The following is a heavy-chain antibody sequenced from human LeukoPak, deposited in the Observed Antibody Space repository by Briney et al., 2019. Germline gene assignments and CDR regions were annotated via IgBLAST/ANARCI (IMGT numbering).Heavy chain of an antibody. CDR3: VRVEGILFPLDY. CDR1: GYTFTSYY. V-gene: IGHV1-46*01. J-gene: IGHJ4*02. D-gene: IGHD2/OR15-2a*01. CDR2: INPSGGST. Sequence: ASVKVSCKASGYTFTSYYMHWVRQAPGQGLEWMGIINPSGGSTSYAQKFQGRVTMTRDTSTSTVYMELSSLRSEDTAVYYCVRVEGILFPLDYWGQGTLVTVSS.